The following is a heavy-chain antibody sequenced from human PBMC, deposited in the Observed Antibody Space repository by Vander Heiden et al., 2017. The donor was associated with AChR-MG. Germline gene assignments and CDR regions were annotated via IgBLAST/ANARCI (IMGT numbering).Heavy chain of an antibody. V-gene: IGHV3-30*02. CDR1: GFTCSSYG. Sequence: QLQLVESGGGVVQPGGSLRLSCAASGFTCSSYGIHWVRRAPGKGLEWVAFIRYDGSNKYYADSVKGRFTIARDNSKNTLYLQRNSLRAEDTAVYYCAKDFREHLGCRWDSSGYQDYWGQGTLVTVSS. D-gene: IGHD3-22*01. CDR3: AKDFREHLGCRWDSSGYQDY. CDR2: IRYDGSNK. J-gene: IGHJ4*02.